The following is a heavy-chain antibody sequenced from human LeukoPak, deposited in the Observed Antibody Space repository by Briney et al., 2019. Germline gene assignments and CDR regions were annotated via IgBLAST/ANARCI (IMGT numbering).Heavy chain of an antibody. CDR2: ISTSSSTI. V-gene: IGHV3-48*04. CDR3: AREYSGSSGRSLCY. CDR1: GFTFSTYN. Sequence: PGGSLRLSCAASGFTFSTYNMNWVRQAPGKGLEWVSYISTSSSTIHYADSVKGRFTISRDNTKNSLYLQLNSLRADDTAVYYCAREYSGSSGRSLCYWGAGALVTVSS. D-gene: IGHD6-6*01. J-gene: IGHJ4*02.